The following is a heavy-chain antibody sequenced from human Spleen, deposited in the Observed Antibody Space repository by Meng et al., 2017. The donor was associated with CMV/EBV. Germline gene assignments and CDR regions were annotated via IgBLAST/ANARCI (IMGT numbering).Heavy chain of an antibody. CDR2: INPAGGGT. V-gene: IGHV1-46*01. J-gene: IGHJ4*02. CDR1: GYTFTSDY. Sequence: ASVKVSCKASGYTFTSDYIHWVRQAPGQGLEWMGLINPAGGGTSYPQKFHGRITVTRDTSTSTVYMELDSLRSEDTAVYYCARVLVVVPAARPAPFDYWGQGTLVTVSS. CDR3: ARVLVVVPAARPAPFDY. D-gene: IGHD2-2*01.